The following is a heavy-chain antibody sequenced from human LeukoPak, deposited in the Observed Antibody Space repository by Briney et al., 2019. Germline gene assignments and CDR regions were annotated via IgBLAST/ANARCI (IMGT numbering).Heavy chain of an antibody. V-gene: IGHV3-7*03. D-gene: IGHD1-1*01. J-gene: IGHJ3*02. Sequence: GGSLRLSCAASGFAFSSYWMSWVRQAPGKGTEWVANIKHAGSEKYYVDSVKGRFTISRDNAKNSLYLQMNSLRAEDTAVYYCAREMLDHDAFDIWGQGTMVTVSS. CDR2: IKHAGSEK. CDR1: GFAFSSYW. CDR3: AREMLDHDAFDI.